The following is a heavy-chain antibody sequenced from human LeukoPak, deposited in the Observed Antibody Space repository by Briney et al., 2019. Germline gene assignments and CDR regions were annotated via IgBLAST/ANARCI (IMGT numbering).Heavy chain of an antibody. CDR2: IIPIFGTT. D-gene: IGHD4-11*01. Sequence: GASVKVSCKASGGTFTSYSVSWVRQDPGHGLEWMGGIIPIFGTTNYTETLKGRVTITTDESTNIVYMELSSLRADDTAVYYCARVTGYSNWFDPGAQGPLVTVFS. CDR3: ARVTGYSNWFDP. J-gene: IGHJ5*02. V-gene: IGHV1-69*05. CDR1: GGTFTSYS.